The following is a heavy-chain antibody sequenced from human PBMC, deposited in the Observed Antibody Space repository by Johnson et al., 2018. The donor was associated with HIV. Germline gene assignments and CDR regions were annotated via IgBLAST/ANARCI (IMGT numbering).Heavy chain of an antibody. V-gene: IGHV3-30-3*02. CDR1: GFTFTSFS. Sequence: VQLVESGGGVVQPGRSLTLSCAASGFTFTSFSMHWVRQAPGKGLEWVAVISYDGSNKYYADSVKGRFTISRDNSKRTLYLQMNSLRVEDTAVYYCAKSPGKDHGGNSGAFDIWGQGTMVTVSS. J-gene: IGHJ3*02. D-gene: IGHD4-23*01. CDR2: ISYDGSNK. CDR3: AKSPGKDHGGNSGAFDI.